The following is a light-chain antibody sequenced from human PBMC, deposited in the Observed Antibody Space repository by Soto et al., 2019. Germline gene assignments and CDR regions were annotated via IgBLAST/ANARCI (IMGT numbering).Light chain of an antibody. V-gene: IGKV1-5*01. CDR2: DAS. CDR1: QSISSW. CDR3: LEHKSYPWR. Sequence: QSPSTLSAYVRERVNIYCRASQSISSWLAWYQQKPGKAPKLLIYDASSLESGVPSRFSGSGSGTEFTLTISSLQPEDFATYYCLEHKSYPWRFGQGTKVDI. J-gene: IGKJ1*01.